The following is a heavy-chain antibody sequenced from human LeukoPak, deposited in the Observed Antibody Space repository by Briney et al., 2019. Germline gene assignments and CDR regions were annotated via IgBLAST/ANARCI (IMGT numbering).Heavy chain of an antibody. CDR1: GGSISTFY. CDR2: INYSGST. J-gene: IGHJ6*02. D-gene: IGHD1-1*01. Sequence: SETLSLTCTVSGGSISTFYWSWIRQPPGKGLEWIGYINYSGSTNYNPSLKSRVTISVDTSKNQFSLKLSSVTAADTAVYYCARAQLNLLVDFGMDVWGQGTTVTVSS. CDR3: ARAQLNLLVDFGMDV. V-gene: IGHV4-59*01.